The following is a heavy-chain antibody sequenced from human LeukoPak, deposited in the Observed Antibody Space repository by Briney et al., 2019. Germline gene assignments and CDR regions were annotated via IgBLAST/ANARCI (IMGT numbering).Heavy chain of an antibody. D-gene: IGHD5-18*01. J-gene: IGHJ5*02. CDR1: GFIFSDYY. CDR3: ARGQDTAMGGERFDP. Sequence: GGSLRLSCAASGFIFSDYYMSWIRQAPGKGLEWVSYISSSGSTIYYADSVKGRFTISRDNAKNSLYLQMNSLGAEDTAVYYCARGQDTAMGGERFDPWGQGTLVTVSS. CDR2: ISSSGSTI. V-gene: IGHV3-11*01.